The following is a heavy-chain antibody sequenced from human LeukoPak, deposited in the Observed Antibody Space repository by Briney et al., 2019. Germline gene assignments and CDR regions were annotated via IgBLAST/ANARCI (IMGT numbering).Heavy chain of an antibody. CDR3: ARDRYSSSSGVDY. V-gene: IGHV3-21*01. J-gene: IGHJ4*02. CDR1: GFTFSSYS. CDR2: ISSSSSYI. D-gene: IGHD6-13*01. Sequence: GGSLRLSCAASGFTFSSYSMNWVHQAPGKGLEWVSSISSSSSYIYYADSVKGRFTISRDNAKNSLYLQMNSLRAEDTAVYYCARDRYSSSSGVDYWGQGTLVTVSS.